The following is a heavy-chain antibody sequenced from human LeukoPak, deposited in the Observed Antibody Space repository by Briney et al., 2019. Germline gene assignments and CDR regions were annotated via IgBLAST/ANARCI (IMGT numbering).Heavy chain of an antibody. J-gene: IGHJ3*02. D-gene: IGHD3-9*01. CDR3: ARAGQYYDILTGYHFDAFDI. Sequence: QPGGSLRLSCAASGFTFSSYAMHWVRQALGKGLEWVAVISYDGSNKYYADSVKGRFTISRDNSKNTLYLQMNSLRAEDTAVYYCARAGQYYDILTGYHFDAFDIWGQGTMVTVSS. V-gene: IGHV3-30*04. CDR1: GFTFSSYA. CDR2: ISYDGSNK.